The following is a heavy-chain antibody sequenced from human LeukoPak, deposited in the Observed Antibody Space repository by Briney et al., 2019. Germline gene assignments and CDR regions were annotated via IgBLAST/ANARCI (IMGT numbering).Heavy chain of an antibody. CDR3: ARGGSSGYYSGKAVMDKGPRRNPKRIEELDY. Sequence: GGSLRLSCAASGFAFSSYSMNWVRQAPGKGLEWVSYISSGSSTIYYADSVKGRFTISRDNAKNSLYLQMNSLRDEDTAVYYCARGGSSGYYSGKAVMDKGPRRNPKRIEELDYWGQGTLVTVSS. CDR1: GFAFSSYS. J-gene: IGHJ4*02. D-gene: IGHD3-22*01. CDR2: ISSGSSTI. V-gene: IGHV3-48*02.